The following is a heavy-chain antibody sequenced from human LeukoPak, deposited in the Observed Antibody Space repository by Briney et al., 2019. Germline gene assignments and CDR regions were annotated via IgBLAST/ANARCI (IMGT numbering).Heavy chain of an antibody. CDR2: ISYDGSNK. CDR3: AKDGAVLQYFVGNGMDV. Sequence: PGRSLRLSCAASGFTFSSYGMHWVRQAPGKGLEWVAVISYDGSNKYYADSVKGRFTISRDNSKNTLYLQVNSLRAEDTAVYYCAKDGAVLQYFVGNGMDVWGQGTTVTVSS. V-gene: IGHV3-30*18. D-gene: IGHD3-9*01. CDR1: GFTFSSYG. J-gene: IGHJ6*02.